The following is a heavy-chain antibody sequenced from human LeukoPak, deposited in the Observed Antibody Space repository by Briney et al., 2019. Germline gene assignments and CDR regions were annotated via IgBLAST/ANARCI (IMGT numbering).Heavy chain of an antibody. V-gene: IGHV4-31*03. CDR1: GGSISSGGYY. D-gene: IGHD6-13*01. CDR3: AKDRYSGLNTIDY. CDR2: IYYSGST. J-gene: IGHJ4*02. Sequence: PSETLSLTCTVSGGSISSGGYYWSWIRQHPGKGLEWIGYIYYSGSTYYNPSLKSRVTISVDTSKNQFSLKLSSVTAADTAVYYCAKDRYSGLNTIDYWGQGTLVTVSS.